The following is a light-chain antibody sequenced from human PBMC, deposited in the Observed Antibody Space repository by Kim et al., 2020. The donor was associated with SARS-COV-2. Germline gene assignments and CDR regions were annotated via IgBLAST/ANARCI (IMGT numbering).Light chain of an antibody. V-gene: IGLV1-47*01. CDR2: RNN. J-gene: IGLJ2*01. Sequence: LTISCSGSSSSIGSNYVYWYQQHPGTAPKLLIYRNNQRPSGVPDRFSGSKSGTSDHLAISGLRSEDEADYYCAAWDDSLSGRGVVFGGGTQLTVL. CDR1: SSSIGSNY. CDR3: AAWDDSLSGRGVV.